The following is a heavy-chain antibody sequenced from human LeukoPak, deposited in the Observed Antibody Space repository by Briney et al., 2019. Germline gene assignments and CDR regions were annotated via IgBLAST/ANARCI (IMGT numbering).Heavy chain of an antibody. D-gene: IGHD6-19*01. CDR2: ISYDGGNK. CDR3: AREGAVAGIFDY. V-gene: IGHV3-30*04. Sequence: GGSLRLSCAASGFTFSSYAMHWVRQAPGKGLEWVAVISYDGGNKYYADSVKGRFTISRDNSKNTLYLQMNSLRAEDTAVYYCAREGAVAGIFDYWGQGTLVTVSS. CDR1: GFTFSSYA. J-gene: IGHJ4*02.